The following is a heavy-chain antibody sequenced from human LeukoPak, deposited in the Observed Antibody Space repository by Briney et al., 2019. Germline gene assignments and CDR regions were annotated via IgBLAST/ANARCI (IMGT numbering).Heavy chain of an antibody. J-gene: IGHJ4*02. Sequence: ASVKVSCKASAYTFTGYYMHWVRQAPGQGLEWMGWIYPNSGGTNYAQKFQGRVTMTTDTSTSTAYMELRSLRSDDTAVYYCARGHLRYSYGSSDYWGQGTLVTVSS. D-gene: IGHD5-18*01. CDR3: ARGHLRYSYGSSDY. CDR1: AYTFTGYY. CDR2: IYPNSGGT. V-gene: IGHV1-2*02.